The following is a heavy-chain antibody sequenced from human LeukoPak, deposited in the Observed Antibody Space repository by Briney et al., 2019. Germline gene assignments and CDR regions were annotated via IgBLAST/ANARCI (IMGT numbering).Heavy chain of an antibody. V-gene: IGHV1-8*03. D-gene: IGHD6-13*01. CDR1: GYTFTSYD. CDR2: MNPNSGNT. J-gene: IGHJ5*02. CDR3: ARGRGSSRYRWFDP. Sequence: VASVKVSRKASGYTFTSYDINWVRQATGQGLEWMGWMNPNSGNTGYAQKFQGRVTITRNTSISTAYMELSSLRSEDTAVYYCARGRGSSRYRWFDPWGQGTLVTVSS.